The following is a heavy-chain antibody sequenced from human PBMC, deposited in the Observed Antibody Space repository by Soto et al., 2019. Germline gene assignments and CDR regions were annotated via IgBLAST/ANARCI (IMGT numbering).Heavy chain of an antibody. CDR2: ISGSGGIT. V-gene: IGHV3-23*01. D-gene: IGHD3-3*01. J-gene: IGHJ1*01. Sequence: GGSLRRSCAASGFTFSSYAMSWVRQAPGKGLEWVSAISGSGGITYYADSVKGRFTISRENSKNTLYLQMNSLRAEDTAVYYCAKSYEGYFQHWGQGTLVNVSS. CDR1: GFTFSSYA. CDR3: AKSYEGYFQH.